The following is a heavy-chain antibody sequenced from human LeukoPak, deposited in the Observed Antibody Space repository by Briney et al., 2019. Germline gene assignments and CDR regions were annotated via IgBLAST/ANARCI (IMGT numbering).Heavy chain of an antibody. CDR3: ARDHDFLSGHSRRDFDY. D-gene: IGHD3-3*01. Sequence: ASVTVSCKASGYTFNDYTMNWVRQAPGQGLEWMGWINTKTGNPTYAQGFTGRFVFSLDTSVSVAYLQINGLEADDTAMYYCARDHDFLSGHSRRDFDYWGQGTLVTVSS. V-gene: IGHV7-4-1*04. CDR1: GYTFNDYT. CDR2: INTKTGNP. J-gene: IGHJ4*02.